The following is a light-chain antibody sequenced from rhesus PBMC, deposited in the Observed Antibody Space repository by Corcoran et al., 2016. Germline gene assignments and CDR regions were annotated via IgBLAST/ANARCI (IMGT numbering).Light chain of an antibody. CDR3: QHSYGMPLT. CDR2: KAS. Sequence: DIQMTQSPSSLSASVGDRVTITCRASENVKNYLYWYQQKPGKAPKLLIYKASTLQSGVPSRFSGSGSGNDFTLTISSLQPEDFATYYCQHSYGMPLTFGGGTKVELK. V-gene: IGKV1-74*01. CDR1: ENVKNY. J-gene: IGKJ4*01.